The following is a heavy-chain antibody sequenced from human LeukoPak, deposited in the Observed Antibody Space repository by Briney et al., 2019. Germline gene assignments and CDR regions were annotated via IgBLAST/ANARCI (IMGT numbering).Heavy chain of an antibody. CDR2: ISGYNGKT. J-gene: IGHJ5*02. D-gene: IGHD5-12*01. CDR3: ARGAYSGYEEDNWFDP. Sequence: ASVKVSCKASGYTFNTYGITWVRQAPGQGLEWMGWISGYNGKTKYAQKLQDRVTMTTDTSTTTAYMELRSLTSDDTAVYYCARGAYSGYEEDNWFDPWGQGTLVTVSS. CDR1: GYTFNTYG. V-gene: IGHV1-18*01.